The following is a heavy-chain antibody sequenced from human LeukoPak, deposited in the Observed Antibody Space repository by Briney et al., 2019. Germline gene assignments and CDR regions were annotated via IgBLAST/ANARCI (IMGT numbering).Heavy chain of an antibody. CDR2: ISGSGGST. J-gene: IGHJ6*03. CDR1: GFTFSSYA. Sequence: GGSLRLSCAASGFTFSSYAMSWVHQAPGKGLEWVSAISGSGGSTYYADSVKGRFTISRDNSKNTLYLQMNSLRAEDTAVYYCAKPPYSSSSDHYYYYMDVWGKGTTVTVSS. CDR3: AKPPYSSSSDHYYYYMDV. V-gene: IGHV3-23*01. D-gene: IGHD6-6*01.